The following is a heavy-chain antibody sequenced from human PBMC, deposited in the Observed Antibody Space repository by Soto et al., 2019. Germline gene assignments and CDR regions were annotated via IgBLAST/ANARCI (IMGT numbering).Heavy chain of an antibody. D-gene: IGHD2-2*01. CDR1: GYTFSNYG. CDR3: ARVVPGAEAWFGP. CDR2: ISLYSDGT. V-gene: IGHV1-18*01. J-gene: IGHJ5*02. Sequence: GASVKLACKTSGYTFSNYGITWLRQAPGQPLEWLGWISLYSDGTNYAQKFQGRVSMTTDTSTTTAYMELRSLRSDDTAVYYCARVVPGAEAWFGPWGQGTLVTVSS.